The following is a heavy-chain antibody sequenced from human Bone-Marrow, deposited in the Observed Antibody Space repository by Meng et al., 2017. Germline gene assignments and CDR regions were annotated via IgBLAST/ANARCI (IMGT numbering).Heavy chain of an antibody. CDR2: IKSKTDGWTT. Sequence: LSLTCAASGFTFSNAWMSWVRQAPGKGLEWVGRIKSKTDGWTTDYAAPVKGRFTISRDDSKNTLYLQMNSLKTEDTAVYYCTTVPLWFGESNIDYWGQGTLVTGLL. CDR1: GFTFSNAW. CDR3: TTVPLWFGESNIDY. V-gene: IGHV3-15*01. J-gene: IGHJ4*02. D-gene: IGHD3-10*01.